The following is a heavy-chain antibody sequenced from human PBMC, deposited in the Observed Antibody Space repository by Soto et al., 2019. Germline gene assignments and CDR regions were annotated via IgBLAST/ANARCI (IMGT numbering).Heavy chain of an antibody. J-gene: IGHJ5*02. CDR1: GFTFGDSY. Sequence: GESLKISCAGSGFTFGDSYMSWIRQAPGKGLEWLSYISPGSRYPAYADPVKGRFTISRDNAKRSLYLQMMSLTAEDTAIYYCVRGGGGGLFDPWGQGTMVTVSS. V-gene: IGHV3-11*06. CDR2: ISPGSRYP. CDR3: VRGGGGGLFDP. D-gene: IGHD2-15*01.